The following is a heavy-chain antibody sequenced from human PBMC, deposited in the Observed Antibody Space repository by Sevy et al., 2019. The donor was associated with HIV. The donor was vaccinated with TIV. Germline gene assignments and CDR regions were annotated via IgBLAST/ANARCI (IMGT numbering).Heavy chain of an antibody. CDR1: GISISSHW. Sequence: GGSLRLSCVGAGISISSHWMNWVRQSPGKGLEWVANISQDGSEIYYLGSVKGRFTISRDNARNSGYLQMHSLSVEDSGVDYCARAMGVWGHGTTVTVSS. J-gene: IGHJ6*02. CDR3: ARAMGV. CDR2: ISQDGSEI. V-gene: IGHV3-7*01.